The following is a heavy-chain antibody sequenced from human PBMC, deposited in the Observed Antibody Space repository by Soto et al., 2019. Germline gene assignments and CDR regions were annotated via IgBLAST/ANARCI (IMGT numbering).Heavy chain of an antibody. CDR2: IYWDDDK. Sequence: QITLKESGPTLVRPTQTLTLTCTFSGFSLSTTGVGVGWIRQPPGKALEWLALIYWDDDKRYSPSLKSRLTITKDTSKNEVILTMTNMDPVDTATYCCAQRLRDYGLGRERANYFDPGGQGTLVTVSS. J-gene: IGHJ5*02. CDR3: AQRLRDYGLGRERANYFDP. CDR1: GFSLSTTGVG. D-gene: IGHD3-10*01. V-gene: IGHV2-5*02.